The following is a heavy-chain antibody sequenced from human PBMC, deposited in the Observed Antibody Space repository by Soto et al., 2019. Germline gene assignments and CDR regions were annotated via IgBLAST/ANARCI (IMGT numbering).Heavy chain of an antibody. J-gene: IGHJ6*02. CDR1: GFTFSSYW. Sequence: SLRLSCAASGFTFSSYWMSWVRQAPGKGLEWVANINQDGSEKFYVDSVKGRFTISRDNAKKSLYLQMNTLRVEDTAVYYCARDGSSSWYSYYYNGMDVWGQGTTVTVSS. V-gene: IGHV3-7*05. CDR3: ARDGSSSWYSYYYNGMDV. CDR2: INQDGSEK. D-gene: IGHD6-13*01.